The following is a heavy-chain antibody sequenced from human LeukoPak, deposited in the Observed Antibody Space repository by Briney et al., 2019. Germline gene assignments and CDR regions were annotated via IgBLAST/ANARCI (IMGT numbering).Heavy chain of an antibody. D-gene: IGHD6-19*01. CDR1: GFTFSSYA. CDR3: ATLYSSGWYVPVGYFQH. Sequence: GGSLRLSCAASGFTFSSYAMSWVRQAPGKGLEWVPAISGSGGSTYYADSVKGRFTISRDNSKNTLYLQMNSLRAEDTAVYYCATLYSSGWYVPVGYFQHWGQGTLVTVSS. V-gene: IGHV3-23*01. J-gene: IGHJ1*01. CDR2: ISGSGGST.